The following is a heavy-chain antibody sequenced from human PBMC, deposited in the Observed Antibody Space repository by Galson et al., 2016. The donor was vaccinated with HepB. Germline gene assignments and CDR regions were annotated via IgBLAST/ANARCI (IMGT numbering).Heavy chain of an antibody. V-gene: IGHV3-7*01. CDR3: VRIGVVIPATKLDY. D-gene: IGHD2-2*01. CDR2: IKEDGSDK. Sequence: SLRLSCAVSGFTFSKNWMSWVRQAPGKRLEWVANIKEDGSDKFYVDSVKGQFTISRDNAKNSLYLQMSSLRVEDTAVYYCVRIGVVIPATKLDYWGQGTLVTVSS. J-gene: IGHJ4*02. CDR1: GFTFSKNW.